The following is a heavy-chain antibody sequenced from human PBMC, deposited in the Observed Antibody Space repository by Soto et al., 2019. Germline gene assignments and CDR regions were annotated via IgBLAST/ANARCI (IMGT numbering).Heavy chain of an antibody. Sequence: ASVKVSCKASGCTFTSYAMHWVRQAPGQRLEWMGWINAGNGNTKYSQKFQGRVTITRDTSASTAYMELSSLRSEDTAVYYCARDTLYDSSGYYYVGYNWFDPWGQGTLVTVS. D-gene: IGHD3-22*01. CDR3: ARDTLYDSSGYYYVGYNWFDP. CDR2: INAGNGNT. J-gene: IGHJ5*02. CDR1: GCTFTSYA. V-gene: IGHV1-3*01.